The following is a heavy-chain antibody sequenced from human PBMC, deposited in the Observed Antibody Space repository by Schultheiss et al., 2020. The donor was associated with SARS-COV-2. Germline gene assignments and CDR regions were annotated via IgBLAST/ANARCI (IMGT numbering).Heavy chain of an antibody. D-gene: IGHD2-8*01. CDR2: INPNSGDT. V-gene: IGHV1-2*02. J-gene: IGHJ3*02. CDR3: AGRKTYCTNGVCYSRSDAFDI. CDR1: GYTFTGYY. Sequence: ASVKVSCKASGYTFTGYYMHWVRQAPGQGLEWMGWINPNSGDTNAAQKFQGRVTMTRDTSISTAYMELSSLISDDTAVYYCAGRKTYCTNGVCYSRSDAFDIWGQGTMVTVSS.